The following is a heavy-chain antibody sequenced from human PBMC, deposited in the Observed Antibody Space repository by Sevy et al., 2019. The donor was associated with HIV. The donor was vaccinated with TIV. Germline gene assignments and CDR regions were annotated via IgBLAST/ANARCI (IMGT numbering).Heavy chain of an antibody. CDR2: ISRTSTTT. J-gene: IGHJ5*02. D-gene: IGHD3-22*01. Sequence: QLGGSLRLSCKASGFTFSTYSMHWVRQAPGKGLEWVSSISRTSTTTYYADSAKGRFTISRDNAKNSLYLQMNSLRDEDTAVYYCAREAYYYDSREENWFDPWGQGTLVTVSS. CDR1: GFTFSTYS. CDR3: AREAYYYDSREENWFDP. V-gene: IGHV3-48*02.